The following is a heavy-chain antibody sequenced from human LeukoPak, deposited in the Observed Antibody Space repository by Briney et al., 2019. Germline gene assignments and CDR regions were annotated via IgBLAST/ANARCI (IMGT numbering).Heavy chain of an antibody. D-gene: IGHD3-10*01. CDR1: GGSFSGYY. CDR2: INHSGST. J-gene: IGHJ4*02. Sequence: SETLSLTCAVYGGSFSGYYWSWIRQPPGKGLEWIGEINHSGSTNYNPSLKSRVTISVDTSKNQFSLKLSSVTAADTAVYYCARRTVRRSCYFDYWGQGTLVTVSS. CDR3: ARRTVRRSCYFDY. V-gene: IGHV4-34*01.